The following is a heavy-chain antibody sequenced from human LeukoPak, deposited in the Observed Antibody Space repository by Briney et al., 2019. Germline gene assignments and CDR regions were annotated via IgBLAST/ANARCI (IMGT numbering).Heavy chain of an antibody. CDR3: ARDGGSGSYYFDY. CDR1: GFTVSSNY. J-gene: IGHJ4*02. Sequence: PGGSLRPSCAASGFTVSSNYMSWVRQAPGKGLEWVSVIYSGGSTYYADSVKGRFTISRDNSKNTLYLQMNSLRAEDTAVYYCARDGGSGSYYFDYWGQGTLVTVSS. V-gene: IGHV3-66*01. D-gene: IGHD1-26*01. CDR2: IYSGGST.